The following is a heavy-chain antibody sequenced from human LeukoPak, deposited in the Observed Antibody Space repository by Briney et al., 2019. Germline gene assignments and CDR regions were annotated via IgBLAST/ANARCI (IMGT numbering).Heavy chain of an antibody. D-gene: IGHD6-19*01. CDR1: GFTFTGYW. V-gene: IGHV3-7*01. J-gene: IGHJ4*02. CDR3: AGGGGWVFDL. CDR2: IKQDGSEK. Sequence: PGGSLRLSCAASGFTFTGYWMTWVRQAPGKGLEWVAIIKQDGSEKYYVDSVKGRFTISRDNTKNSLYLQMNSLRAEETAVYFCAGGGGWVFDLWGQGTLVTVSS.